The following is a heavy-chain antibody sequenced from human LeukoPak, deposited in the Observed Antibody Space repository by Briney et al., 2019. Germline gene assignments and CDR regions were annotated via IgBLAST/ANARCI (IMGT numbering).Heavy chain of an antibody. D-gene: IGHD2-2*01. J-gene: IGHJ4*02. Sequence: GGSLLISCQGSGSSFTSYWISWVRQVPGKGLEWMGRIDPSDSYTNYSPSFQGHVTISADKSISTAYLQWSSLKASDTAMYYCARLGYCSSTSCSEVYWGQGTLVTVSS. V-gene: IGHV5-10-1*01. CDR2: IDPSDSYT. CDR3: ARLGYCSSTSCSEVY. CDR1: GSSFTSYW.